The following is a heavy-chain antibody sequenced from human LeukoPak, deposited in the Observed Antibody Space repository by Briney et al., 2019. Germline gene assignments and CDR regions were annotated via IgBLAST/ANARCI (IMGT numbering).Heavy chain of an antibody. CDR2: IGGRGEAT. CDR3: AKAYNYYDSSGYSAFDI. Sequence: GGSLRLSCAASGFTFSNYVMAWVRQPPGKGLEWVSSIGGRGEATYYADTAKGRFTISRDNSKNTLYLQMNSLRAEDTAVYYCAKAYNYYDSSGYSAFDIWGQGTMVTVSS. V-gene: IGHV3-23*01. J-gene: IGHJ3*02. D-gene: IGHD3-22*01. CDR1: GFTFSNYV.